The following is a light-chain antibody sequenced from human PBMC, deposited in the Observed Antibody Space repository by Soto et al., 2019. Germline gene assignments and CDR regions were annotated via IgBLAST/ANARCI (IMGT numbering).Light chain of an antibody. CDR2: RAS. CDR3: QQDNSYFFT. CDR1: QTIDGW. V-gene: IGKV1-5*03. Sequence: DILMTQSPSTLSASVGDRVNITCRASQTIDGWLAWYQQKPGKAPKLLVSRASDLQTGVPSRFSGSGSGTEFTLTISSLQSDEFATYFFQQDNSYFFTFGPGNKVDVK. J-gene: IGKJ3*01.